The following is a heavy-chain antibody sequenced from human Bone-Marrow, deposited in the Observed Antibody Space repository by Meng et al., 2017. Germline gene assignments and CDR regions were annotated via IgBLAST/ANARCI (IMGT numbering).Heavy chain of an antibody. CDR1: GFTFSSYS. CDR2: ISSSSSYI. J-gene: IGHJ4*02. D-gene: IGHD4-23*01. Sequence: GESLKISCAASGFTFSSYSMNWVRQAPGKGLEWVSSISSSSSYIYYADSVKGRFTISRDNAKNSLYLQMNSLRAEDTAVYYCAGDATVVTRLDYWGQGTLVTVSS. V-gene: IGHV3-21*01. CDR3: AGDATVVTRLDY.